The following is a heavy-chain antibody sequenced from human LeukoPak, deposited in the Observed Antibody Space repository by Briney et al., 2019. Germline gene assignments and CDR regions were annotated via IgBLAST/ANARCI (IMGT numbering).Heavy chain of an antibody. J-gene: IGHJ4*02. Sequence: GGSLRLSCAASGFTFTSYAMHRVRQAPGKGLEWVAVISHDGSNKYYADSVKGRFTISRDTSKNTLYLQMHSLRADGTAMYYCVGGSGGFWGQGTLVTVS. CDR1: GFTFTSYA. V-gene: IGHV3-30*04. CDR3: VGGSGGF. D-gene: IGHD6-19*01. CDR2: ISHDGSNK.